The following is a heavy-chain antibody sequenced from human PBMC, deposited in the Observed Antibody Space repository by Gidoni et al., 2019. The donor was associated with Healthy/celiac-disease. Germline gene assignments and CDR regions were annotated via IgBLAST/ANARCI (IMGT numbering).Heavy chain of an antibody. CDR2: IDWDDDK. CDR1: GSSLSISGQC. D-gene: IGHD6-19*01. CDR3: AQIRDSSGWYNWFDP. J-gene: IGHJ5*02. Sequence: QVTSREPGPALVNATQTLTLPCTFPGSSLSISGQCVSWIRPPPGKALEWLARIDWDDDKYYSTSLKARLTIFKDTSKNQVVLTMTNMDPVDAATYYCAQIRDSSGWYNWFDPWGQGTLVTVSS. V-gene: IGHV2-70*15.